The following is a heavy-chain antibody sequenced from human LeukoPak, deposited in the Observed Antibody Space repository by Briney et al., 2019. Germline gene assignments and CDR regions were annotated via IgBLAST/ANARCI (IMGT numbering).Heavy chain of an antibody. D-gene: IGHD2-2*01. J-gene: IGHJ3*02. CDR2: ISYDGSNK. CDR1: GFTFSSYA. V-gene: IGHV3-30*04. Sequence: GGSLRLSCAASGFTFSSYAMHWVRQAPGKGLEWVAVISYDGSNKYYADSVKGRFTISRDNSKNTLYLQMNSLRAEDTAVYYCARSLDQLPHFWDAFDIWGQGTMVTVSS. CDR3: ARSLDQLPHFWDAFDI.